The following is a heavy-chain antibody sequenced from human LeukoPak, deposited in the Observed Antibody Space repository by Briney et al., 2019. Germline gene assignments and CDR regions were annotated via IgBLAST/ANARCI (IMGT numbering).Heavy chain of an antibody. CDR2: IDPRSGGT. V-gene: IGHV1-2*02. D-gene: IGHD2-21*01. CDR3: AKSGDDYNLLDY. CDR1: GYNFAGYY. J-gene: IGHJ4*02. Sequence: ASVKVSCKTSGYNFAGYYIFWVRQAPGQGLEWMGWIDPRSGGTKFAQKFQGRVTMTRDTSITTVNMELRGLKSDDTAMYYCAKSGDDYNLLDYWGQGTLVTASS.